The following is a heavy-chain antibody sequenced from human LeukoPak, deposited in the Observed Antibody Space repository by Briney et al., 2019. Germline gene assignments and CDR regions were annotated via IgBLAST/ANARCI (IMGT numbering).Heavy chain of an antibody. V-gene: IGHV3-53*01. J-gene: IGHJ4*02. CDR1: GFTVSSNY. D-gene: IGHD3-3*01. CDR2: IYSGGST. CDR3: ARGIFGVVFTFDY. Sequence: GGSLRLSCAASGFTVSSNYMNWVRQAPGKGLEWVSIIYSGGSTYYADSVKGRFTISRDTSKNTLYLQMNSLRAEDTAVYYCARGIFGVVFTFDYWGQGTLVTVSS.